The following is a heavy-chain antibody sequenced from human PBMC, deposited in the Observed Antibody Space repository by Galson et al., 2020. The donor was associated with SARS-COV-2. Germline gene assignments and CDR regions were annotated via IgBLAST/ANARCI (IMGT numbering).Heavy chain of an antibody. CDR3: AHRDYNDLTAFPDNFDY. CDR1: GFSLTTSGVG. CDR2: IFWNDDQ. V-gene: IGHV2-5*01. D-gene: IGHD2-21*02. J-gene: IGHJ4*02. Sequence: SGPTLVKPTQTLTLTCSFSGFSLTTSGVGVGWFRQPPGKALEWLAVIFWNDDQRFSPPLKSRLTITKDTSKNEVVLTLTNMDPVDTATYYCAHRDYNDLTAFPDNFDYWGQGTLVTVSS.